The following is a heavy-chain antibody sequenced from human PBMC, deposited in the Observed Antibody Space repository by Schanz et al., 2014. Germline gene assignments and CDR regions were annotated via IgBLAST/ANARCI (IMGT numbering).Heavy chain of an antibody. CDR2: VSRSTPDI. J-gene: IGHJ4*02. CDR1: GFTFSSHW. V-gene: IGHV3-48*01. D-gene: IGHD1-1*01. Sequence: EVQLVQSGGGLVQPGGSLRLSCAASGFTFSSHWMHWVRQAPGKGLEWVSYVSRSTPDIYYADSVKGRFTISRDNAKNSLYLEMNSLRAEDTALYYCARDRRNADLDYWGQGTLVTVSS. CDR3: ARDRRNADLDY.